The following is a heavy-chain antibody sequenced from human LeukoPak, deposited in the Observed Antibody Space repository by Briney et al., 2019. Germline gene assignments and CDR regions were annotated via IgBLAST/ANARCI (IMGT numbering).Heavy chain of an antibody. CDR1: GFTFSSYA. CDR3: AKDISRITMIVVGAFDI. V-gene: IGHV3-9*01. D-gene: IGHD3-22*01. CDR2: ISWNSGSI. J-gene: IGHJ3*02. Sequence: GGSLRLSCSASGFTFSSYAMHWVRQAPGKGLEWVSGISWNSGSIGYADSVKGRFTISRDNAKNSLYLQMNSLRAEDTALYYCAKDISRITMIVVGAFDIWGQGTMVTVSS.